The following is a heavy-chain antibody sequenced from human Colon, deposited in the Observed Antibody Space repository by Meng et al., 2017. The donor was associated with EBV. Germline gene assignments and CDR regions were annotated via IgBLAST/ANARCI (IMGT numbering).Heavy chain of an antibody. Sequence: EVQLVESGGDVVQSGGSLRLSCAASGFTFSSDYMHWVRQVPGEGLVWVSRINGDGSSTNYADSVKGRFTISRDNAKNTLYLQMNSLRAEDTAVYFCARESSGYDLSHWGQGTLVTVSS. CDR2: INGDGSST. CDR1: GFTFSSDY. J-gene: IGHJ4*02. V-gene: IGHV3-74*01. CDR3: ARESSGYDLSH. D-gene: IGHD5-12*01.